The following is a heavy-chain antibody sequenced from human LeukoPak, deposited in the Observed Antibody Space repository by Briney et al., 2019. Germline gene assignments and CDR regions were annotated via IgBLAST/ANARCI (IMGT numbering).Heavy chain of an antibody. CDR1: GFIFSNYC. D-gene: IGHD3-22*01. J-gene: IGHJ4*02. Sequence: QPGRSLRLSCAASGFIFSNYCMHWVRQAPGKGLEWVAVIWFDGSNQYHADAVKGRFTISRDNSKNTLYLQMSSLRAEDTALYYCARDDFAGDSSGYIDYWGQGTLVTVSS. V-gene: IGHV3-33*01. CDR2: IWFDGSNQ. CDR3: ARDDFAGDSSGYIDY.